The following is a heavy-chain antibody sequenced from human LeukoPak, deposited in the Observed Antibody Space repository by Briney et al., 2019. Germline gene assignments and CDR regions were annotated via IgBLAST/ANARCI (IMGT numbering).Heavy chain of an antibody. J-gene: IGHJ3*02. D-gene: IGHD3-10*01. CDR2: ISSSSSYI. CDR1: GVTFSSYS. Sequence: GGSLRLSCAASGVTFSSYSMNWVRQAPGKGLEWVSSISSSSSYIYYADSVKGRFTISRDNAKNSLYLQMNSLRAEDTAVYYCARDSADYYRSSPLAAFDIWGQGTMVTVSS. V-gene: IGHV3-21*01. CDR3: ARDSADYYRSSPLAAFDI.